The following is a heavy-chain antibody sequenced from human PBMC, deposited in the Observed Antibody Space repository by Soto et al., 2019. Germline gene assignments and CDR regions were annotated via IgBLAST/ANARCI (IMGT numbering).Heavy chain of an antibody. CDR3: AKDRSGSYYSPGFDY. Sequence: GSLRLSCAASGFTFSSYAMSWVRQGPGKGLEWVSAISGSGGSTYYADSVKGRFTISRDNSKNTLYLQMNSLRAEDTAVYYCAKDRSGSYYSPGFDYWGQGTLVTVSS. J-gene: IGHJ4*02. CDR1: GFTFSSYA. V-gene: IGHV3-23*01. D-gene: IGHD1-26*01. CDR2: ISGSGGST.